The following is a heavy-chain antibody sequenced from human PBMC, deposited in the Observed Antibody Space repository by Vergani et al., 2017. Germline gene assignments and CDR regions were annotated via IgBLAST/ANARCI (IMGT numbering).Heavy chain of an antibody. J-gene: IGHJ5*02. Sequence: QVQLQESGPGLVKPSQTLSLTCTVSGASISSGSYCWSWIRRPAGKGLEWIGRIYTSGSTYYNPSLKSRVTISVDTSKNQFSLKLSSVTAADTAVYYCARGGRAMVTRWFDPWGQGTLVTVSS. CDR1: GASISSGSYC. CDR2: IYTSGST. V-gene: IGHV4-61*02. D-gene: IGHD5-18*01. CDR3: ARGGRAMVTRWFDP.